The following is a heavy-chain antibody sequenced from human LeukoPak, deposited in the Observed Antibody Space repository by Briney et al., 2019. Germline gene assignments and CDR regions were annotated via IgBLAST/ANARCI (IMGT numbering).Heavy chain of an antibody. D-gene: IGHD3-3*01. Sequence: GASVKVSCKASGGTFSSYAISWVRQAPGQGLEWMGRIIPILGIANYAQKFQGRVTITADKSTSTAYMELGSLRSEDTAVYYCASSLKLRFLEWTIHTPFDYWGQGTLVTVSS. J-gene: IGHJ4*02. CDR2: IIPILGIA. CDR3: ASSLKLRFLEWTIHTPFDY. CDR1: GGTFSSYA. V-gene: IGHV1-69*04.